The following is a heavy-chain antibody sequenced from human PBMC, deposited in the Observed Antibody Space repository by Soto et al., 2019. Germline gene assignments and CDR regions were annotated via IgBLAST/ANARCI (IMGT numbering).Heavy chain of an antibody. D-gene: IGHD6-19*01. Sequence: GASVKVSCKASGYIFVNYGIAWVRQAPGQGLGWMGWISPYSGNTHYASKVQGRLTMTTDTSTSTAYMDLGSLTSDDTAVYYCARDPSSGWYRNWFDPWGQGTLVTVSS. V-gene: IGHV1-18*01. J-gene: IGHJ5*02. CDR2: ISPYSGNT. CDR1: GYIFVNYG. CDR3: ARDPSSGWYRNWFDP.